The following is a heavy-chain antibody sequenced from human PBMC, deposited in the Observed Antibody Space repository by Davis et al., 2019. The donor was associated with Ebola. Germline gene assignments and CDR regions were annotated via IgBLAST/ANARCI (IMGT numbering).Heavy chain of an antibody. CDR3: AKGSHRKTGRTYYYYYCIAL. CDR2: ISGSGGST. D-gene: IGHD1-26*01. V-gene: IGHV3-23*01. J-gene: IGHJ6*02. CDR1: FCPLMSEA. Sequence: PGGSLRLSCEATFCPLMSEAMSWVRQAPGKGLEWVSAISGSGGSTYYADSVKGRFTISRDNSKNTLYLQMNSLRAEDTAVYYCAKGSHRKTGRTYYYYYCIALWGPVTPLTVSS.